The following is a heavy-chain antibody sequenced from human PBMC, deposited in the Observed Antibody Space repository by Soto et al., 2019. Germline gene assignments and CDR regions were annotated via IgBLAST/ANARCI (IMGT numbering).Heavy chain of an antibody. CDR3: AKDLGMATFRDDAFDI. V-gene: IGHV3-30*18. J-gene: IGHJ3*02. CDR2: ISYDGSNK. Sequence: PGGSLRLSCAASGFTFSSYGMHWVRQAPGKGLEWVAVISYDGSNKYFTDSVKGRFTISRDNSKNTLYLQMNSLRAEDTAAYYCAKDLGMATFRDDAFDIWGQGTMVTVSS. CDR1: GFTFSSYG. D-gene: IGHD3-16*01.